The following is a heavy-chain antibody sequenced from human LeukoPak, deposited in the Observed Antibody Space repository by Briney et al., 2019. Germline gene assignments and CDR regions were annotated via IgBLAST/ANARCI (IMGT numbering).Heavy chain of an antibody. V-gene: IGHV3-11*06. CDR3: ARGPYDILTGYYPGDY. Sequence: GGSLRLSCAASGFTFSDYYMSWIRQAPGKGLEWVLYISSSSSYTNYADSVKGRFTISRDNAKNSLYLQMNSLRAEDTAVYYCARGPYDILTGYYPGDYWGQGTLVTVSS. D-gene: IGHD3-9*01. CDR2: ISSSSSYT. J-gene: IGHJ4*02. CDR1: GFTFSDYY.